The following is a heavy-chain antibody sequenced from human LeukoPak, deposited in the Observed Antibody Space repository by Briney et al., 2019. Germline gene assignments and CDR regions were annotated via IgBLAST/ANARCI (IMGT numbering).Heavy chain of an antibody. V-gene: IGHV3-30*18. D-gene: IGHD2-15*01. CDR2: ISYDGSNK. Sequence: GGTLRLSCAASGFTFSSYGMSWVRQAPGKGLEWVAVISYDGSNKYYADSVKGRFTISRDNSKNTLYLQMNSLRAEDTAVYYCANEGIGYCSGGSCYNYYYMDVWGKGATVTVSS. CDR1: GFTFSSYG. CDR3: ANEGIGYCSGGSCYNYYYMDV. J-gene: IGHJ6*03.